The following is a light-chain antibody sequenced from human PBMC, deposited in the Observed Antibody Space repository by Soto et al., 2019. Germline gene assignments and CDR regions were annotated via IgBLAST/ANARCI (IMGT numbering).Light chain of an antibody. CDR2: GAS. V-gene: IGKV3-15*01. CDR1: QSVSSN. CDR3: QQYNSWPLT. Sequence: EIVMTQSPATLSVSPGERATLSCRASQSVSSNLAWYQQRPGQAPRLLIYGASIRATGIPARFSGSGSGTEFTLTISSLQSEDFAVYCCQQYNSWPLTFGGGTKVEIK. J-gene: IGKJ4*01.